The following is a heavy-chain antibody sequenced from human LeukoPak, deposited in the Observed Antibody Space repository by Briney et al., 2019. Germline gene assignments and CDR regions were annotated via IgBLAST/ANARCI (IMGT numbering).Heavy chain of an antibody. CDR1: GFTFSSYA. V-gene: IGHV3-64*01. J-gene: IGHJ4*02. CDR3: ARVWTGTTDY. Sequence: GGSLRLSCAASGFTFSSYAMHWVRQAPGKGLEYVSAISSNGGITYYANSVKGRFTISRDNSKNTLYLQMGSLRAEDMAVYYCARVWTGTTDYSGQGTLVTVSS. D-gene: IGHD1-1*01. CDR2: ISSNGGIT.